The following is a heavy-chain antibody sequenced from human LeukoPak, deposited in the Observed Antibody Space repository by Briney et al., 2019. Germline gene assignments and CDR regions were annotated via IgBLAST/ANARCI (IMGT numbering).Heavy chain of an antibody. CDR2: INPNSGGT. V-gene: IGHV1-2*02. CDR3: ARDEEDCSSTSCYDIQFDY. J-gene: IGHJ4*02. D-gene: IGHD2-2*01. Sequence: ASVKVSCKASGYTFTGYYMHWVRQAPGQGLEWMGWINPNSGGTNYAQKFQGRVTMTRDTSISTAYMELSRLRSDDTAVYYCARDEEDCSSTSCYDIQFDYWGQGTLVTVSS. CDR1: GYTFTGYY.